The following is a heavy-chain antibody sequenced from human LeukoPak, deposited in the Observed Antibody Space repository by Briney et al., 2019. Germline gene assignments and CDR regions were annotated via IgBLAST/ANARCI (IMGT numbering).Heavy chain of an antibody. J-gene: IGHJ4*02. CDR3: ARPPGDY. CDR1: GFTFSTYS. V-gene: IGHV3-48*04. Sequence: PGGSLRLSCATSGFTFSTYSMNWVRQAPGKGLEWVSYISSSSSTKYYADSVKGRFTISIDNSKNLLYLQMNSLRAEDTAVYYCARPPGDYWGQGTLVTVSS. CDR2: ISSSSSTK.